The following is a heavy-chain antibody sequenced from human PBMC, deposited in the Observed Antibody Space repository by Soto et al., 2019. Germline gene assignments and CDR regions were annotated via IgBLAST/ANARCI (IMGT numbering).Heavy chain of an antibody. Sequence: QVQLVESGGGVVQPGRSLRLSCAASGFTFSSYGMHWVRQAPGKGLEWVAVISYDGSNKYYADSVKGRFTISRDNSKNTLYLQMNSLRAEDTAVYYCAKDLGDGYSGGDWGQGTLVTVSS. J-gene: IGHJ4*02. V-gene: IGHV3-30*18. D-gene: IGHD2-15*01. CDR2: ISYDGSNK. CDR1: GFTFSSYG. CDR3: AKDLGDGYSGGD.